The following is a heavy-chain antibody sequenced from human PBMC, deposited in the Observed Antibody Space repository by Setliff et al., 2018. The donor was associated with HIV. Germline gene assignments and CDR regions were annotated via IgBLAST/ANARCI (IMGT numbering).Heavy chain of an antibody. J-gene: IGHJ4*02. CDR1: GDDTNRDF. D-gene: IGHD3-22*01. V-gene: IGHV4-59*01. CDR3: ARGEPPASRSGLLY. Sequence: PSETLSLTCSVSGDDTNRDFWTWMRQPPGKGLEWIGYVQYVGPANYNPSLQSRPTLSIDTSKNQFSLKLISVTAADTAVYYCARGEPPASRSGLLYWGQGMLVTVSS. CDR2: VQYVGPA.